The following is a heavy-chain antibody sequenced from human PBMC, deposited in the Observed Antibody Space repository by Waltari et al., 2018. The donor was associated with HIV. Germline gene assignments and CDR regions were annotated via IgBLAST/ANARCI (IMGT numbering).Heavy chain of an antibody. CDR3: ARAFMIRGTGAFDI. D-gene: IGHD3-10*01. V-gene: IGHV3-48*03. CDR2: SRSSGSTI. Sequence: EVQVVESGGGLVQPGGSLRLSCAASGFTFSSYEMNWVRQAPGKGLEWVSYSRSSGSTIYFADSVKGRFTMSRDNAKNSLYLRMNSLRAEDTAVYYCARAFMIRGTGAFDIWGQGTMVTVSS. CDR1: GFTFSSYE. J-gene: IGHJ3*02.